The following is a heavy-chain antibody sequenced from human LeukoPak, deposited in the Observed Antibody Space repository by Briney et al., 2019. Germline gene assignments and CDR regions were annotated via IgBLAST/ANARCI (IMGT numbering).Heavy chain of an antibody. CDR3: AGGNIEYSISPRPGWFDP. CDR2: ISSSGSTI. D-gene: IGHD6-6*01. Sequence: GGSLRLSCAASGFTFSDYYMSWIHQAPGKGLEWVSYISSSGSTIYYADSVKGRFTISRDNAKNSLYLQMNSLRAEDTAVYYCAGGNIEYSISPRPGWFDPWGQGTLVTVSS. J-gene: IGHJ5*02. V-gene: IGHV3-11*04. CDR1: GFTFSDYY.